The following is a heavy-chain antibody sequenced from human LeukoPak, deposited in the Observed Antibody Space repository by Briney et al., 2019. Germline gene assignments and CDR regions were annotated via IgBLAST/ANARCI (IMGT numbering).Heavy chain of an antibody. V-gene: IGHV4-30-4*01. D-gene: IGHD3-9*01. CDR2: IYYSGST. CDR1: GGSISSGDYC. Sequence: SETLSLTCTVSGGSISSGDYCWSWIRQPPGKGLERIGYIYYSGSTYYNPSLKSRVTISVDTSKNQFSLKLSSVTAADAAVYYCARDKGYDILTGYYFDPWGQGTLVTVSS. J-gene: IGHJ5*02. CDR3: ARDKGYDILTGYYFDP.